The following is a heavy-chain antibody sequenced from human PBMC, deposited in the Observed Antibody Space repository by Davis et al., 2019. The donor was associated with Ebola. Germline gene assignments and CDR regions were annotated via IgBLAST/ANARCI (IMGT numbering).Heavy chain of an antibody. Sequence: MPGGSLRLSCTVSGGSMSNAYWTWIRLSPGKGLEWIGHMYYTGTSSYGPSLKTRVSISIDTSTNQFSLKLNALTAADTAVYYCARAPHPYGSSWFFDHWGQGALVTVSS. V-gene: IGHV4-59*01. CDR1: GGSMSNAY. CDR2: MYYTGTS. J-gene: IGHJ5*02. D-gene: IGHD6-13*01. CDR3: ARAPHPYGSSWFFDH.